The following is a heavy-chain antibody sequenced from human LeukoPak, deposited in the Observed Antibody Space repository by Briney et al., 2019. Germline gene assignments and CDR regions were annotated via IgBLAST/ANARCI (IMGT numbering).Heavy chain of an antibody. CDR2: SNPSGVGT. D-gene: IGHD2-8*02. J-gene: IGHJ4*02. CDR1: GYTFTSYY. CDR3: AREESGGYFDY. V-gene: IGHV1-46*01. Sequence: ASVKVSCKASGYTFTSYYMHWVRQAPGQGLEWMGVSNPSGVGTNYAQKFQGRVAMTRDTSTTTVYMELSSLRSEDAAVYYCAREESGGYFDYWGQGTLVTVSS.